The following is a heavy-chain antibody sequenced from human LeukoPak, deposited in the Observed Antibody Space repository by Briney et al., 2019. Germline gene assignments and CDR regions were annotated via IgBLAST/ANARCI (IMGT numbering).Heavy chain of an antibody. CDR3: AGMSSSWYSRYSWYFDL. J-gene: IGHJ2*01. D-gene: IGHD6-13*01. CDR1: GGSISSGSYY. Sequence: SETLSLTCTVSGGSISSGSYYWSWIRQPAGKGLEWIGRIYTSGSTNYNPSLKSRVTISVDTSKNQFSLKLSSVTAADTAVYYCAGMSSSWYSRYSWYFDLWGRGTLVTVSS. CDR2: IYTSGST. V-gene: IGHV4-61*02.